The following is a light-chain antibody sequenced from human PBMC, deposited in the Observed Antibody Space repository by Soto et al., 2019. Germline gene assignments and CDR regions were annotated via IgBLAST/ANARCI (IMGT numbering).Light chain of an antibody. CDR3: QQRSNWPLT. CDR2: DTS. J-gene: IGKJ4*01. Sequence: EIVLTQSPATLSLSPGERATLSYRASQSVRSFLAWYQQKPGQAPRLLIYDTSNRATGIPARFSGSGSGTDFTFTISSLEPEDFAVYYCQQRSNWPLTFGGGTKVEIK. V-gene: IGKV3-11*01. CDR1: QSVRSF.